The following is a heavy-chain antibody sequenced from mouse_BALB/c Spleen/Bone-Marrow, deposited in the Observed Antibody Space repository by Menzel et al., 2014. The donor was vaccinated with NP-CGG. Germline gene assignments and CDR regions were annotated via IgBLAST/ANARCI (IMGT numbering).Heavy chain of an antibody. D-gene: IGHD1-1*01. CDR2: IDPANGNT. CDR1: GFNIKDTY. CDR3: AMYYYGSSLFAY. V-gene: IGHV14-3*02. Sequence: VQLKDSGAELVKPGASVKLSCTASGFNIKDTYMHWVKQRSEQGLEWIGRIDPANGNTKYDPKFQGKATITADTSSNTAYLQLSSLTSEDTAVYYCAMYYYGSSLFAYWGQGTLVTVSA. J-gene: IGHJ3*01.